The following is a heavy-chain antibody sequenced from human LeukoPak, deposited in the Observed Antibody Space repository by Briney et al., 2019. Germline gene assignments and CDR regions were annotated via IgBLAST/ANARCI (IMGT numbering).Heavy chain of an antibody. Sequence: GASVKVSCKASGYTFTSYGISWVRQAPGKGLEWMGWISAYNGNTNYAQKLQGRVTMTTDKSTSTAYMELRSLRSDDTAVYYCARELGYCSSTSCRIYYYYMDVWGKGTTVTVSS. CDR2: ISAYNGNT. D-gene: IGHD2-2*01. J-gene: IGHJ6*03. V-gene: IGHV1-18*01. CDR1: GYTFTSYG. CDR3: ARELGYCSSTSCRIYYYYMDV.